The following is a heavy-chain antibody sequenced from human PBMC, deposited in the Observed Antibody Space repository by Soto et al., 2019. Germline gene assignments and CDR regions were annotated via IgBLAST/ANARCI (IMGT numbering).Heavy chain of an antibody. CDR1: GFTFSSYW. Sequence: GGSLRLSCAASGFTFSSYWMHWVRQAPGKGLVWVSRINSDGSSTSYADSVKGRFTISRDNAKNTQYLQMNSLRAEDTAVYYCARANGDFWSGYYVRLPPLYYYMDVWGKGTTVTVSS. D-gene: IGHD3-3*01. V-gene: IGHV3-74*01. CDR3: ARANGDFWSGYYVRLPPLYYYMDV. CDR2: INSDGSST. J-gene: IGHJ6*03.